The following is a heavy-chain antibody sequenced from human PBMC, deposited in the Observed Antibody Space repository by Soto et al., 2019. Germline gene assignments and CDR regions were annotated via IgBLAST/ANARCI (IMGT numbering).Heavy chain of an antibody. Sequence: PGGSHRLSCAASGFTCINNGMHWVRQAPGKGLEWVAFISNDESNTYYVDSVKGRFSISRDNSQNTLYLKMNSLRGEDTAVYYCVTGHWNYFEYWGQGTLVTVSS. D-gene: IGHD3-3*01. V-gene: IGHV3-30*03. J-gene: IGHJ4*02. CDR2: ISNDESNT. CDR1: GFTCINNG. CDR3: VTGHWNYFEY.